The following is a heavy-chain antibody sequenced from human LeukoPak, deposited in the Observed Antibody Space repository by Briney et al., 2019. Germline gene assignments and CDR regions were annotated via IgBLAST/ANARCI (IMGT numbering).Heavy chain of an antibody. D-gene: IGHD5-12*01. CDR3: ARQSGYDYYFEY. CDR1: GGSISTYY. V-gene: IGHV4-59*08. J-gene: IGHJ4*02. CDR2: IYYSETT. Sequence: SETLSLPCTVSGGSISTYYWSWIRQPPGKGLEWIGYIYYSETTNYNPSLKSRVTISVDTSKNQFSLKLSSVTAADTAVYYCARQSGYDYYFEYWGQGTLVTISS.